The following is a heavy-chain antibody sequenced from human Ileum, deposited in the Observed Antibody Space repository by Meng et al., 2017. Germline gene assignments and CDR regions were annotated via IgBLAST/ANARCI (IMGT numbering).Heavy chain of an antibody. V-gene: IGHV4-30-4*01. D-gene: IGHD3-3*01. CDR1: GCSISSGYYY. Sequence: QVQLQESGPGLVKPSQTLSLTCTVSGCSISSGYYYWSWIRQPPGKGLEWIGYIYYSGSTYYNPSLTSRVTISVDTSKNQFSLKLSSVTAADTAVYYCARENTIFGVVWGSWFDPWGQGTLVTVSS. J-gene: IGHJ5*02. CDR3: ARENTIFGVVWGSWFDP. CDR2: IYYSGST.